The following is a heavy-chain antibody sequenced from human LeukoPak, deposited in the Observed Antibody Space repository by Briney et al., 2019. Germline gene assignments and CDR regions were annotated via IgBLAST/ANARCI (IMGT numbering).Heavy chain of an antibody. CDR3: ARGPPGYDFWSGYDNWFDP. D-gene: IGHD3-3*01. V-gene: IGHV1-69*05. CDR1: GGTFSSYA. Sequence: ASVKVFCKASGGTFSSYAISWVRQAPGQGLEWMGGIIPFFGTSNYSQKFQGRVTITTDESTSTAYMELSSLRSEDTAVYYCARGPPGYDFWSGYDNWFDPWGQGTLVTVSS. J-gene: IGHJ5*02. CDR2: IIPFFGTS.